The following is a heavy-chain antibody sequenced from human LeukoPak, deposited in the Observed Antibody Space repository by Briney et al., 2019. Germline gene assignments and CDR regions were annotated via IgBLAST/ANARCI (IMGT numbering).Heavy chain of an antibody. CDR2: IIPIFGTA. V-gene: IGHV1-69*01. D-gene: IGHD3-10*01. Sequence: SVTVSCKASGGTFSSYAISWVRQAPGQGLEWMGGIIPIFGTANYAQKFQGRVTITADESTSTAYMELSSLRSEDTAVYYCARSGEIKARAPAYYYYYGMDVWGKGTTVTVSS. J-gene: IGHJ6*04. CDR1: GGTFSSYA. CDR3: ARSGEIKARAPAYYYYYGMDV.